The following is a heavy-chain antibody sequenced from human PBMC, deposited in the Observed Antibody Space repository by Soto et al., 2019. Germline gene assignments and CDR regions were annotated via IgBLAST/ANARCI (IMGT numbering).Heavy chain of an antibody. CDR2: ISAYNGNT. CDR1: GYTFTSYG. CDR3: ARVSRTYYDFWSGYYEGWFDP. V-gene: IGHV1-18*04. D-gene: IGHD3-3*01. J-gene: IGHJ5*02. Sequence: QVQLVQSGAEVKKPGASVKVSCKASGYTFTSYGISWVRQAPGQGLEWMGWISAYNGNTNYAQKLQGRVTMTTDTSTSTAYMELRSLRSDHTAVYYCARVSRTYYDFWSGYYEGWFDPWGQGTLVTVSS.